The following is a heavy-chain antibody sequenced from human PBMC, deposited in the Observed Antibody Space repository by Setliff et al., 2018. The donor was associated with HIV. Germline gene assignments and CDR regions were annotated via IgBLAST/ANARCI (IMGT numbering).Heavy chain of an antibody. V-gene: IGHV1-2*04. CDR2: INPNTGDT. CDR3: ARGGTYCTNGVCYTHKWFDP. J-gene: IGHJ5*02. Sequence: GSSVKVSCKASGYTFTGYCIHWVRQAPGQGLEWMGWINPNTGDTDYAQKFQGWVTMTRDTPTTTVYMDLSSLTSEDTAVYYCARGGTYCTNGVCYTHKWFDPWGQGTLVTVSS. CDR1: GYTFTGYC. D-gene: IGHD2-8*01.